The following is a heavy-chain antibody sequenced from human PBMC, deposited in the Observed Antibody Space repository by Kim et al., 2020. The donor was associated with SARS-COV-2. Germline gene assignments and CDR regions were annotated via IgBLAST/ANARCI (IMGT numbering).Heavy chain of an antibody. J-gene: IGHJ3*02. CDR1: GFTFSSEW. CDR3: ARGILRTKGAFDI. D-gene: IGHD1-26*01. Sequence: GGSLRLSCAASGFTFSSEWMHWVRQGPGMGLVLVSRINPYGSITNYADSVKGRFTISRDNAKNTLYLQMNSLRAEDTALYYCARGILRTKGAFDIWGQGAMVTVSS. CDR2: INPYGSIT. V-gene: IGHV3-74*01.